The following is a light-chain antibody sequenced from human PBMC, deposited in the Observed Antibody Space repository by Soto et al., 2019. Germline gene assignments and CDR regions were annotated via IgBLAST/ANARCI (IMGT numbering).Light chain of an antibody. J-gene: IGLJ1*01. Sequence: QAVLTHPASVSGSPGQSITISCTGTSSDVGSYNLVSWYQQHPGKAPKLMIYEGSKRPSGVSNRFSGSRSGNTASLTISGLLAEDEADYYCSSYAGSRTYVFGTGTKVTVL. CDR3: SSYAGSRTYV. V-gene: IGLV2-23*01. CDR2: EGS. CDR1: SSDVGSYNL.